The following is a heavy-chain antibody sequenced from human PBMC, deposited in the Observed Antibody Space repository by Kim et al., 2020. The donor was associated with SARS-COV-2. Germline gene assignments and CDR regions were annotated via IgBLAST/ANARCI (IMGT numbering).Heavy chain of an antibody. J-gene: IGHJ4*02. CDR1: GFTFSSYD. Sequence: GGSLRLSCAASGFTFSSYDMHWVRQATGKGLEWVSAIGTAGDTYYPGSVKGRFTISRENAKNSLYLQMNSLRAGDTAVYYCARGVGYDSSGYYPYFDYWGQGTLVTVSS. D-gene: IGHD3-22*01. V-gene: IGHV3-13*01. CDR2: IGTAGDT. CDR3: ARGVGYDSSGYYPYFDY.